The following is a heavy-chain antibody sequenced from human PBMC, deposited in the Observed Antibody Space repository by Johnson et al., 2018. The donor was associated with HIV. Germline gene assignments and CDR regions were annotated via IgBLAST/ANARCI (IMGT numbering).Heavy chain of an antibody. J-gene: IGHJ3*01. V-gene: IGHV3-23*04. Sequence: VQLVESGGGLVQPGGSLRLSCAASGFTFRSYAMSWVRQAPGKGLVWVSRSNSDGTTAFAQSVKGRFSISRDVSKNILYLQMHSLRTEDTAYYYCARDLPGIYDAFDLWGQGTKVTISS. D-gene: IGHD1-26*01. CDR1: GFTFRSYA. CDR2: RSNSDGTT. CDR3: ARDLPGIYDAFDL.